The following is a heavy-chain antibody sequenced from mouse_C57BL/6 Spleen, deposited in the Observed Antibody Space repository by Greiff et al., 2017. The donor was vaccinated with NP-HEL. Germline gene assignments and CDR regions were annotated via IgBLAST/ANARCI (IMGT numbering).Heavy chain of an antibody. CDR3: ARDQGDVGFDY. CDR1: GFTFSDYY. V-gene: IGHV5-16*01. Sequence: EVKLMESEGGLVQPGSSMKLSCTASGFTFSDYYMAWVRQVPEKGLEWVANINYDGSSTYYLDSLKSRFIISRDNAKNILYLQMSSLKSEDTATYYCARDQGDVGFDYWGQGTTLTVSS. CDR2: INYDGSST. J-gene: IGHJ2*01. D-gene: IGHD3-2*02.